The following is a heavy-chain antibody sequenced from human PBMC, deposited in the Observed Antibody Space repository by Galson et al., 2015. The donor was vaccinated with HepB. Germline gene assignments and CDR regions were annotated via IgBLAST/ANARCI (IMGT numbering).Heavy chain of an antibody. CDR1: GFTFSGYA. D-gene: IGHD3-22*01. J-gene: IGHJ1*01. Sequence: SLRLSCAASGFTFSGYAMSWVRQAPGKGLEWVSAISGSGGSTYYADSVKGRFTISRDNSKNTLYLQMNSLRAEDTAVYYCAKTQLAHTMIVEGGPNRPRAAHEYFQHWGQGTLVTVSS. CDR2: ISGSGGST. V-gene: IGHV3-23*01. CDR3: AKTQLAHTMIVEGGPNRPRAAHEYFQH.